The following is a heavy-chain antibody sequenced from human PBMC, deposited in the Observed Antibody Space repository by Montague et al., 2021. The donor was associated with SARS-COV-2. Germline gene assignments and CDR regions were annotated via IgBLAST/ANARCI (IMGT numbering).Heavy chain of an antibody. D-gene: IGHD5-18*01. Sequence: SETLSLTCVVYGGSFSGYYWSWIRQPPGKGLEWIGEINHSGSTNYNPSLKSRVTISVDTSKKQSSLRLNSVTAADTAVYYCARGGGYGYGALDYWGQGTLVTVSS. J-gene: IGHJ4*02. CDR2: INHSGST. CDR1: GGSFSGYY. CDR3: ARGGGYGYGALDY. V-gene: IGHV4-34*01.